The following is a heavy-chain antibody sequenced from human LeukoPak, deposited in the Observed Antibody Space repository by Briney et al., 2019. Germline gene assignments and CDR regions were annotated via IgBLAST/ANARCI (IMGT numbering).Heavy chain of an antibody. Sequence: GGSLRLSCTASGFTFSSYAMYWVRQAPGKGLEWVSGIFGSGGSAHYADSVKGRFTISRDNSKNTVYLQMNSLRAEDTAVYYCGKTTTGYSSGRYPAWPVDYWGQGTPVTVSS. CDR1: GFTFSSYA. CDR3: GKTTTGYSSGRYPAWPVDY. V-gene: IGHV3-23*01. CDR2: IFGSGGSA. J-gene: IGHJ4*02. D-gene: IGHD6-19*01.